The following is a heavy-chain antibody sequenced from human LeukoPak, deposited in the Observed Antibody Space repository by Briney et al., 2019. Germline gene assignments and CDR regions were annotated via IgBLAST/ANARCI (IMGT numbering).Heavy chain of an antibody. D-gene: IGHD3-22*01. CDR1: GGSISSSSYY. V-gene: IGHV4-39*01. J-gene: IGHJ4*02. CDR3: ARQFYYDSGGSHY. CDR2: IFYSGST. Sequence: SETLSLTCTVSGGSISSSSYYWGWIRQPPGKGLEWIGSIFYSGSTYYNPSLESRVTISVDTSKNPFSLKLSPVTAADTAVYYCARQFYYDSGGSHYWGQGTLVTVSS.